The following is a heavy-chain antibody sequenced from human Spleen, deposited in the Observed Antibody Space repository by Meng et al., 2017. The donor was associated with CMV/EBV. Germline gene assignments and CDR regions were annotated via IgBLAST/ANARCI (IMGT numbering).Heavy chain of an antibody. J-gene: IGHJ1*01. CDR3: AEADSSGYSLPEYFQH. V-gene: IGHV4-39*07. CDR2: IYYSGST. CDR1: GGSISSSSYY. Sequence: LPESGPARVKPSETLFLTCTVSGGSISSSSYYWCWSRQPPGKGLEWIGSIYYSGSTYYNPSLKSRVTISADTSKNQFSLKLSSVTAADTAVYYCAEADSSGYSLPEYFQHWGQGTLVTVSS. D-gene: IGHD3-22*01.